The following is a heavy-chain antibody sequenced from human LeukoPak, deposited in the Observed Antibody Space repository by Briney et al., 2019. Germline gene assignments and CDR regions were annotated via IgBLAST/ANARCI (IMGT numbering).Heavy chain of an antibody. CDR3: ARAYVDIVATRGAYFDY. D-gene: IGHD5-12*01. V-gene: IGHV4-34*01. CDR2: INHSGST. Sequence: PSETLSLTCAVYGGSFSGYYWSWIRQPPGKGLEWIREINHSGSTNYNPSLKSRVTISVDTSKNQFSLKLSSVTAADTAVYYCARAYVDIVATRGAYFDYWGQGTLVTVSS. J-gene: IGHJ4*02. CDR1: GGSFSGYY.